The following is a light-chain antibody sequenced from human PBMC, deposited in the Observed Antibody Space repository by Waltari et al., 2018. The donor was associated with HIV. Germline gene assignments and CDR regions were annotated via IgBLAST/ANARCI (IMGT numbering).Light chain of an antibody. V-gene: IGLV2-8*01. J-gene: IGLJ2*01. CDR3: VSYTEKDTFLL. Sequence: QSALTQPPSASGSPGQSVAISCTGSSNDIATYNFVSWSQHLPGKAPKLLIYDVTQRPPGIPDCFSGTKSGYTAPLTVSDLQVEDEADYYCVSYTEKDTFLLFGGGTKLAV. CDR2: DVT. CDR1: SNDIATYNF.